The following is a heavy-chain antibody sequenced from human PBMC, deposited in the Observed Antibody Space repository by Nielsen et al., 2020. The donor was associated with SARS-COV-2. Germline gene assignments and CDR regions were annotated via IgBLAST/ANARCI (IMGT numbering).Heavy chain of an antibody. CDR3: AKGLGAGDVWGYYFDY. V-gene: IGHV3-30*18. J-gene: IGHJ4*02. CDR1: GFTFTNYG. CDR2: VSYEGSSK. Sequence: GESLKISCAASGFTFTNYGIHWVRQAPGKGLEWVAVVSYEGSSKFYADSLKGRFTISRDNSKNMVYLQMHSLTADDTAVYFCAKGLGAGDVWGYYFDYWGQGTLVTVSS. D-gene: IGHD1-26*01.